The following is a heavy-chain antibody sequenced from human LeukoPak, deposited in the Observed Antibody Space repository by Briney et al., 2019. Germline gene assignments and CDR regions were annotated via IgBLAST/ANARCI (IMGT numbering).Heavy chain of an antibody. Sequence: GRSLRLSCAASGFTFDDYAMHWVRQAPGKGLEWVSGIIWNSGSIGYADSVKGRFTISRDNAKNTLYLQMNSLRAEDTAVYYCAKEMSDTYYYDSSGYSVEDYWGQGTLVTVSS. CDR3: AKEMSDTYYYDSSGYSVEDY. D-gene: IGHD3-22*01. CDR1: GFTFDDYA. V-gene: IGHV3-9*01. CDR2: IIWNSGSI. J-gene: IGHJ4*02.